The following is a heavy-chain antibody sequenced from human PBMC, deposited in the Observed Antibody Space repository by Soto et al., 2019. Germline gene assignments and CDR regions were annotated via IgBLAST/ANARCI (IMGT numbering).Heavy chain of an antibody. D-gene: IGHD2-8*02. CDR1: GESFSKYF. CDR3: ARDKITGLFDY. Sequence: PSETLSLTCAVYGESFSKYFWHWIRQSPGKGLEWIGEINDRGDTRYNPSLKNRVTISADTSKNQFSLRLTSVTAADTAVYYCARDKITGLFDYWGQGTLVTVSS. CDR2: INDRGDT. J-gene: IGHJ4*02. V-gene: IGHV4-34*01.